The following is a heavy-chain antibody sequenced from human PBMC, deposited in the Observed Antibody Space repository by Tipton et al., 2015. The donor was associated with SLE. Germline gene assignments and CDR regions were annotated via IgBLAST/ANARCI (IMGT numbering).Heavy chain of an antibody. D-gene: IGHD3-10*01. J-gene: IGHJ4*02. CDR3: AREFEAIDY. Sequence: RSLRLSCAASEFTFSSYIMHWVRQAPGKGLEWVALIAHDGSSAYYADSVQGRFTISRDNSKNTLFLQMNSLRVEDTAVYYCAREFEAIDYWGQGTLVTVSS. CDR1: EFTFSSYI. V-gene: IGHV3-30*04. CDR2: IAHDGSSA.